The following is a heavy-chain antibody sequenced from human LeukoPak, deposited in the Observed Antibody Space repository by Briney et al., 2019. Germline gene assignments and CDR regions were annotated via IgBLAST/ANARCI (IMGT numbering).Heavy chain of an antibody. CDR2: ISYDGSNK. D-gene: IGHD1-26*01. CDR1: GFTFSSYS. CDR3: ARAEVWSHFDY. J-gene: IGHJ4*02. V-gene: IGHV3-30*03. Sequence: PGGSLRLSCAASGFTFSSYSMNWVRQAPGKGLEWVAVISYDGSNKYYADSVKGRFTISRDNSKNTLYLQMNSLRAEDTAVYYCARAEVWSHFDYWGQGTLVTVSS.